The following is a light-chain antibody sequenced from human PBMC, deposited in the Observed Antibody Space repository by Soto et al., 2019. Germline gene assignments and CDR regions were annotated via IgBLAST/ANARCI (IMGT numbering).Light chain of an antibody. CDR1: QSVGNN. CDR3: QQFNNWPRT. V-gene: IGKV3-15*01. Sequence: EVVMTQSPAALSVSPGERATLSCRASQSVGNNLAWYQQKPGQAPRLLIYGASTRATGIPARFSGSGSGTEFTLTISSLQSEDFAVYYCQQFNNWPRTFVQGTKVEIK. J-gene: IGKJ1*01. CDR2: GAS.